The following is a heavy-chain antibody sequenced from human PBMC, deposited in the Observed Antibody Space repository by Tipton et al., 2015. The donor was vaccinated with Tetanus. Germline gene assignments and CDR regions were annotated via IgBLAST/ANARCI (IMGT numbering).Heavy chain of an antibody. Sequence: SLRLSCAASGFTFSDYYMSWIRQAPGKGLEWVSYISSSGSTIYYADSVKGRFTISRDNAKNSLSLQVNSLRAEDTAVYYCARTSGYFRSGAYIDVWGRGTLVTVSS. D-gene: IGHD3-10*01. V-gene: IGHV3-11*01. CDR1: GFTFSDYY. J-gene: IGHJ2*01. CDR2: ISSSGSTI. CDR3: ARTSGYFRSGAYIDV.